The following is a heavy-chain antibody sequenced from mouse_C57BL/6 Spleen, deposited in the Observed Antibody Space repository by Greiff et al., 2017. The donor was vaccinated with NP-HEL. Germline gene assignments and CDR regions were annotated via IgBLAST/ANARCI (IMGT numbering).Heavy chain of an antibody. V-gene: IGHV1-61*01. Sequence: QVQLQQSGAELVRPGSSVKLSCKASGYTFTSYWMDWVKQRPGQGLEWIGNIYPSDSETHYNQKFKDKATLTVDKSSSTAYMQLSSLTSEDSAVYYCARGFAYGSSYVYAMDYWGQGTSVTVSS. CDR1: GYTFTSYW. CDR2: IYPSDSET. J-gene: IGHJ4*01. D-gene: IGHD1-1*01. CDR3: ARGFAYGSSYVYAMDY.